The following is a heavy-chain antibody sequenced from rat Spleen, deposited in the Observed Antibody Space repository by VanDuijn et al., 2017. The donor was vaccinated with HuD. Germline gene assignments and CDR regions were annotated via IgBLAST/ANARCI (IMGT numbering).Heavy chain of an antibody. CDR3: ASFPQLGAYWYFDF. Sequence: EVQLVESGGGLVQPGGSLKLSCTVSGFTFSNYYMAWVRQAPTKGLEWVSSICTGGERIYYRDSVKGRFTISRDNAKSTLYLQMDSLRSEDTATYYCASFPQLGAYWYFDFWGPGTMVTVSS. J-gene: IGHJ1*01. CDR2: ICTGGERI. V-gene: IGHV5-25*01. D-gene: IGHD5-1*01. CDR1: GFTFSNYY.